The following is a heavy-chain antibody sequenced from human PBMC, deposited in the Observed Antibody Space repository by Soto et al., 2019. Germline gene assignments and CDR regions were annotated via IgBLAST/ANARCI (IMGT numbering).Heavy chain of an antibody. V-gene: IGHV3-66*01. CDR1: GFTVSSNY. Sequence: GGSLRLSCAASGFTVSSNYMSWVRQAPGKGLEWVSVIYSGGSTYYADSVKGRFTISRDNSKNTLYLQMNSLRAEDTAVYYCARDHDYGGNSYYYYYYGMDVWGQGTTVTVSS. CDR3: ARDHDYGGNSYYYYYYGMDV. J-gene: IGHJ6*02. D-gene: IGHD4-17*01. CDR2: IYSGGST.